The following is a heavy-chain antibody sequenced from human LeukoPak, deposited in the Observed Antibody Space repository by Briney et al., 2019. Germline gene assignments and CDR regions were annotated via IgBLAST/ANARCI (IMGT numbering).Heavy chain of an antibody. CDR2: INHSGST. CDR1: AYSISSGYY. V-gene: IGHV4-38-2*02. J-gene: IGHJ5*02. Sequence: SETLSLTCTVSAYSISSGYYWGWIRQPPGKGLEWIGEINHSGSTNYNPSLKSRVTISVDTSKNQFSLKLSSVTAADTAVYYCARHETRFLVRRWFDPWGQGTLVTVSS. D-gene: IGHD2/OR15-2a*01. CDR3: ARHETRFLVRRWFDP.